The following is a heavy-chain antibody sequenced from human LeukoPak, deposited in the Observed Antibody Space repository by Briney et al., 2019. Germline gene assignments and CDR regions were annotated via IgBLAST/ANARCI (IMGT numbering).Heavy chain of an antibody. CDR2: INPSSGGP. CDR3: ARGDSHGTHH. D-gene: IGHD1-1*01. CDR1: GYTFTDYY. Sequence: ASVKVSCKASGYTFTDYYIHWVRQAPGQGLEWMGWINPSSGGPNYAPKFQGRVTLTRDTSISTTYMELSSLRSDDTAVYYCARGDSHGTHHWGQVTLVTVSS. J-gene: IGHJ1*01. V-gene: IGHV1-2*02.